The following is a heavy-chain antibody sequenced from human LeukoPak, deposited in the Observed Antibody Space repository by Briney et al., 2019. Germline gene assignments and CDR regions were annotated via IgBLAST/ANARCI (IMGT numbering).Heavy chain of an antibody. CDR2: MNPNSGNT. D-gene: IGHD2-15*01. Sequence: ASVKLSCKASGYTFTSYDINWVRQAPGQGLEWMGWMNPNSGNTGYAQKFQGRVTMTRNTSISTAYMELSSLRSEETAVYYCAKGMNGGIDYWGQGSLVTVSS. V-gene: IGHV1-8*01. CDR1: GYTFTSYD. CDR3: AKGMNGGIDY. J-gene: IGHJ4*02.